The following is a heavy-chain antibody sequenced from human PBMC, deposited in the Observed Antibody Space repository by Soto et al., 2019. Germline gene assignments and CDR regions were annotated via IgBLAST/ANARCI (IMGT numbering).Heavy chain of an antibody. CDR2: IYYSGST. V-gene: IGHV4-59*08. CDR3: ARREQSDYYYMDV. J-gene: IGHJ6*03. D-gene: IGHD6-19*01. Sequence: SETLSLTCTVSGGSISSYYWSWIRQPPGKGLEWIGYIYYSGSTNYNPSLKSRVTISVDTSKNQFSLKLSSVTAADTAVYYCARREQSDYYYMDVWGKGTSVTVSS. CDR1: GGSISSYY.